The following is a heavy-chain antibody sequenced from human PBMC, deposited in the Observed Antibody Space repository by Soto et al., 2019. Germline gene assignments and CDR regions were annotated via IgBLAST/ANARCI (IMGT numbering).Heavy chain of an antibody. Sequence: QVQLQESGPGLVKPSETLSLTCSVSGGSIGRDYCNWIRQPPGKGLEWLGYISYSGNTSYNPSLKSRVTISVDTSKNQFSLTLTSVTTADTAVYFCARGGSSSAPGYYGLDVWGQGTTVTVSS. CDR1: GGSIGRDY. CDR3: ARGGSSSAPGYYGLDV. V-gene: IGHV4-59*01. D-gene: IGHD6-13*01. J-gene: IGHJ6*02. CDR2: ISYSGNT.